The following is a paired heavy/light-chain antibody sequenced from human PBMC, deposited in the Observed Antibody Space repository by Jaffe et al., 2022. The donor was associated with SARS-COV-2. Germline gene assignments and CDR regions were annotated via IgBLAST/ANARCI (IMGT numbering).Light chain of an antibody. CDR1: SSDVGGYIY. V-gene: IGLV2-14*03. CDR3: SSYTSSSTLV. Sequence: QSALTQPASVSGSPGQSITISCTGTSSDVGGYIYVSWYKQHPGKAPKLMIYDVSHRPSGVSNRFSGSKSGNTASLTISGLQGEDEADYYCSSYTSSSTLVFGGGTKVTVL. J-gene: IGLJ3*02. CDR2: DVS.
Heavy chain of an antibody. CDR1: GFTFSTSA. V-gene: IGHV3-23*01. CDR2: ISDSGDST. J-gene: IGHJ6*02. Sequence: EVQLLESGGGLVQPGGSLRLSCAASGFTFSTSAMNWVRQAPGKGLEWVSGISDSGDSTSYADSVKGRFTISRDNSKNTLYLQMNSLRAEDTAVYYCAKIRSSYYFYYTMDVWGQGTTVTVSS. D-gene: IGHD6-6*01. CDR3: AKIRSSYYFYYTMDV.